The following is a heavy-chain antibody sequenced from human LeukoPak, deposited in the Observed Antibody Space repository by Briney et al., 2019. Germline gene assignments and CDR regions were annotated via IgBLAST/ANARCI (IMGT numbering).Heavy chain of an antibody. CDR3: ARHYGRAAAGGDAFDI. CDR2: IYSSGGT. V-gene: IGHV4-4*07. Sequence: SETLSLTCTVSGDSISSYYWSWIRQPAGKGLEWVGRIYSSGGTNYNPSLRSRVTMSVDTSKNQFSLKLTSVTAADTAVYYCARHYGRAAAGGDAFDIWGQGTMVTVSS. D-gene: IGHD6-13*01. J-gene: IGHJ3*02. CDR1: GDSISSYY.